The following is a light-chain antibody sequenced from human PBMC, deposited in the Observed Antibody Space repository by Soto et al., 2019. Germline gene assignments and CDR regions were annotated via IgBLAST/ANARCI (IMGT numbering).Light chain of an antibody. CDR2: DAS. CDR3: QQHINWPLT. V-gene: IGKV3-11*01. Sequence: EIVLTQSPATLSLSPGERATLSCRASQSVSSYLVWYQQRPGQAPRLLIYDASNRATGIPARFTGSGSGTDFTLTISSLEPEDFAVYYCQQHINWPLTFGGGTKVEIK. J-gene: IGKJ4*01. CDR1: QSVSSY.